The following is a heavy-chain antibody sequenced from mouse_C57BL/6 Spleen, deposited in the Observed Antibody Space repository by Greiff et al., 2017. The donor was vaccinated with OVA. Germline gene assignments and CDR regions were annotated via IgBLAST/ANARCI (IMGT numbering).Heavy chain of an antibody. CDR3: ASYDGTMRYYVDY. Sequence: VQLQQPGAELVKPGASVKMSCKASGYTFTSYWITWVKQRPGQGLEWIGDIYPGSGSTNYNEKFKSKATLTVDTSSSTAYMQLSSLTSEDSAVYYCASYDGTMRYYVDYWGQGTTLTVSS. CDR2: IYPGSGST. CDR1: GYTFTSYW. D-gene: IGHD2-3*01. V-gene: IGHV1-55*01. J-gene: IGHJ2*01.